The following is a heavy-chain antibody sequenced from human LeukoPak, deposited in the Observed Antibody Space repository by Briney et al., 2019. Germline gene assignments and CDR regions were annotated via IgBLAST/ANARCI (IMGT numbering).Heavy chain of an antibody. Sequence: SVKVSCKASGFTFTSSAVQWVRQARGQRLEWIGWIVVGSGNTNYAQKFQERVTITRDMSTSTAYMELSSLRSEDTAVYYCARIFLSVVAPKRWFDPWGQGTLVTVSS. D-gene: IGHD4-23*01. V-gene: IGHV1-58*01. CDR3: ARIFLSVVAPKRWFDP. CDR1: GFTFTSSA. CDR2: IVVGSGNT. J-gene: IGHJ5*02.